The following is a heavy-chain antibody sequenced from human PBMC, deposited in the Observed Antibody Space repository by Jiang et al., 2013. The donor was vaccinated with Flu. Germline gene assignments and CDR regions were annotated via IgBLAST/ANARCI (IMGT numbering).Heavy chain of an antibody. V-gene: IGHV1-3*01. D-gene: IGHD1-26*01. CDR1: GYTFTSYA. J-gene: IGHJ4*02. CDR3: ARVSGSYYVDYFDY. Sequence: GAEVKKPGASVKVSCKASGYTFTSYAMHWVRQAPGQRLEWMGWINAGNGNTKYSQKFQGRVTITRDTSASTAYMELSSLRSEDTAVYYCARVSGSYYVDYFDYWGQGTLVTVSS. CDR2: INAGNGNT.